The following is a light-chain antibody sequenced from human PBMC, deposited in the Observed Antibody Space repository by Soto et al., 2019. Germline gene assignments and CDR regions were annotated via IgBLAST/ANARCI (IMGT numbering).Light chain of an antibody. V-gene: IGLV2-14*03. CDR3: SSYTTSNTRQIV. J-gene: IGLJ1*01. CDR1: SSDVDGYNY. Sequence: QSVLTQPASVSGSPGQSITFSCTGTSSDVDGYNYVSWYQHHPGKAPKLIIYDVSNRPSGVSIRFSGSKSDNTASLTISGLQPEDEADYHCSSYTTSNTRQIVFGTGTKVTVL. CDR2: DVS.